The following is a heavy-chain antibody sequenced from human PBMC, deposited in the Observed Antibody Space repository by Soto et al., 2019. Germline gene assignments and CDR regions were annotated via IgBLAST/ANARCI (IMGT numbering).Heavy chain of an antibody. D-gene: IGHD3-3*02. Sequence: PPETLSLTXTVSGGSMRSYYWSWIRQSPGKGLEWIGYIYYSGTTNYNPSLKSRVTISLDTSKNQFFLKLSSVTAADTAVYYCARLAHGYFAYWGQGSLVTVSS. CDR1: GGSMRSYY. V-gene: IGHV4-59*01. J-gene: IGHJ4*02. CDR3: ARLAHGYFAY. CDR2: IYYSGTT.